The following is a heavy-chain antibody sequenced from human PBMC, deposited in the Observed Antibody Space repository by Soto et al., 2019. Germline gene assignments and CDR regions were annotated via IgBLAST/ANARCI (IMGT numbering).Heavy chain of an antibody. CDR2: ISAYNGNT. J-gene: IGHJ6*03. V-gene: IGHV1-18*01. CDR1: GYTFTSYG. Sequence: GASVKVSCKASGYTFTSYGISLVRQAPGQGLEWMGWISAYNGNTNYAQKLQGRVTMTTDTSTSTAYMELRSLRSDDTAVYYCARADDVVVVAATHYYYYYMEVWGKGTTVTVSS. CDR3: ARADDVVVVAATHYYYYYMEV. D-gene: IGHD2-15*01.